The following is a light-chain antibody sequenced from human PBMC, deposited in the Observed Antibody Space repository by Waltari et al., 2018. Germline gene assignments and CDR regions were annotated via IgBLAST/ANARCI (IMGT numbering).Light chain of an antibody. CDR2: NTN. V-gene: IGLV7-43*01. CDR3: LLYVGGTQLV. CDR1: TGAVTSLSH. J-gene: IGLJ2*01. Sequence: QTVVTQEPSLSVSPGGTVTLTCGSSTGAVTSLSHPNWFQQKPGQAPRALISNTNNKPSWTPARFSCSLLGGRAARTLSGVQPEDEADYYCLLYVGGTQLVFGGGTRLTVL.